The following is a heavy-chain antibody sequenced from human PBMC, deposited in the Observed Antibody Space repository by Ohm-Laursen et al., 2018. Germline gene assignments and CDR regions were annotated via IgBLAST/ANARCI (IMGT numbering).Heavy chain of an antibody. J-gene: IGHJ4*02. CDR3: ARDPIDNNGYNPDY. Sequence: SLRLSCTAPGFNFSTYWMSWVRQAPGKGLEWVANIKQDGSEKYFLDSVKGRFTFSRDNAKNSVYLQMNSLRAEDTAIYYCARDPIDNNGYNPDYWGQGTLVTVSS. V-gene: IGHV3-7*01. CDR1: GFNFSTYW. D-gene: IGHD1-14*01. CDR2: IKQDGSEK.